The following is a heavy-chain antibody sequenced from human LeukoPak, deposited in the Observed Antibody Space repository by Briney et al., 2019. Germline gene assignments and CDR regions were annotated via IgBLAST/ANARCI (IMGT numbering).Heavy chain of an antibody. Sequence: GGSLRLSCAASGFTFSDYYMSWIRQAPGKGLEWVSSISAGGESTWHADSVKGRFTISRDNSKNTLYLQMDSLRAEDTAVYYCAKDLHGDYVRWGDYWGQGTLVTVSS. J-gene: IGHJ4*02. CDR3: AKDLHGDYVRWGDY. V-gene: IGHV3-23*01. CDR1: GFTFSDYY. D-gene: IGHD3-10*02. CDR2: ISAGGEST.